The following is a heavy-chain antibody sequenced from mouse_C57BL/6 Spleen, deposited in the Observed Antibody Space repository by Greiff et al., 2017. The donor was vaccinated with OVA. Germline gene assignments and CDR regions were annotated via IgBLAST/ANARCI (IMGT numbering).Heavy chain of an antibody. V-gene: IGHV1-22*01. J-gene: IGHJ2*01. CDR2: INPNNGGT. D-gene: IGHD1-1*01. Sequence: VQLQQSGPELVKPGASVKMSCKASGYTFTDYNMHWVKQSHGKSLEWIGYINPNNGGTSYNQKFKGKATLTVNKSSSTAYMELRSLTSEDSAVYYCATPYYGSSYVGYWGQGTTLTVSS. CDR1: GYTFTDYN. CDR3: ATPYYGSSYVGY.